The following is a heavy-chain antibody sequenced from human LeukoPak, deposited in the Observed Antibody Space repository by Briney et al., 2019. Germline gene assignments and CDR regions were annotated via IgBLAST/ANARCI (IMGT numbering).Heavy chain of an antibody. V-gene: IGHV7-4-1*01. CDR1: GYTFTSYA. Sequence: ASVKVSCKASGYTFTSYAMNWVRQAPGQGLEWMGWINTNTGNPTYAQGFTGRFVFSLDTSVSTAYLQIGSLKAEDTAVYYCARVFFTCEIGECRPNFDYWGQGTLVTVSS. J-gene: IGHJ4*02. CDR2: INTNTGNP. D-gene: IGHD3-10*01. CDR3: ARVFFTCEIGECRPNFDY.